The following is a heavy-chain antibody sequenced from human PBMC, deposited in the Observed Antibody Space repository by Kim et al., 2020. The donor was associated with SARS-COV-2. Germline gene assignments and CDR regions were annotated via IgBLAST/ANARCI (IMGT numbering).Heavy chain of an antibody. Sequence: GESLKISCKGSGYSFTSYWIGWVRQMPGKGLEWMGSIYPSDSYTRYSPSFQGQVTISADKSISTAYLQWSSLKASDTAMYYCARPEYDGKGYYYGMDVWGQGTTVTVSS. D-gene: IGHD1-1*01. V-gene: IGHV5-51*01. CDR1: GYSFTSYW. CDR2: IYPSDSYT. CDR3: ARPEYDGKGYYYGMDV. J-gene: IGHJ6*02.